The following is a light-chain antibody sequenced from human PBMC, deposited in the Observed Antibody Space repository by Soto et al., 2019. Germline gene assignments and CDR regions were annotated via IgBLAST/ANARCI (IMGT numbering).Light chain of an antibody. Sequence: QSALTQPPSASGSPGQSVTISCTGTSSDVGGYNYVSWYQQHPGKAPKLMIYEVSQRPSGVPDRFSGSKSGNTASLTVSGLQAEDEADYYCSSYAGSNIYVVFGGGTKLTVL. J-gene: IGLJ2*01. CDR2: EVS. CDR1: SSDVGGYNY. V-gene: IGLV2-8*01. CDR3: SSYAGSNIYVV.